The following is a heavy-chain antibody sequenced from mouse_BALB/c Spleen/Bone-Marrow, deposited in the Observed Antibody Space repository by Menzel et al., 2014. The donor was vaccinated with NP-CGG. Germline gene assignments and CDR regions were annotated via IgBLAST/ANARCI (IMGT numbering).Heavy chain of an antibody. Sequence: VKLQESGAELVRPGSSVKISCKASGYAFSSYWMNWGKQRPGQGLEWIGQIYPGDGDTDYNGKFKGKATLTADKSSSTAYMQLSSLTSEDSAVYFCALYGNYAGNWGQGTLVTVSA. V-gene: IGHV1-80*01. J-gene: IGHJ3*01. CDR3: ALYGNYAGN. D-gene: IGHD2-1*01. CDR2: IYPGDGDT. CDR1: GYAFSSYW.